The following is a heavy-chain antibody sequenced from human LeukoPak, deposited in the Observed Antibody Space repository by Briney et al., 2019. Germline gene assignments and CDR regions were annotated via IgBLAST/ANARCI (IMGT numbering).Heavy chain of an antibody. CDR1: GYTLTELS. Sequence: ASVKVSCKVSGYTLTELSMHWVRQAPGKGLEWMGGFDPEDGETIYAQKFQGRVTMTRDMSTSTVYMELSSLRSEDTAVYYCARGYYDSSGYYPQGVFDYWGQGTLVTVSS. D-gene: IGHD3-22*01. CDR2: FDPEDGET. J-gene: IGHJ4*02. CDR3: ARGYYDSSGYYPQGVFDY. V-gene: IGHV1-24*01.